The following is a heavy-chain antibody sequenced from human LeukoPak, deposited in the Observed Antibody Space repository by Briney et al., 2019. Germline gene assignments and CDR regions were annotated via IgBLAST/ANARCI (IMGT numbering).Heavy chain of an antibody. D-gene: IGHD2-2*01. V-gene: IGHV1-69*04. CDR2: IIPILGIA. Sequence: SVKVSCKASGGTFSSYAISWVRQAPGQGLEWMGRIIPILGIANYAQKFQGRVTITADKSTSTAYMELSSLRSEDTAVYYCARAPAVSVGYCSSVSCQADYWGQGTLVTVSS. J-gene: IGHJ4*02. CDR1: GGTFSSYA. CDR3: ARAPAVSVGYCSSVSCQADY.